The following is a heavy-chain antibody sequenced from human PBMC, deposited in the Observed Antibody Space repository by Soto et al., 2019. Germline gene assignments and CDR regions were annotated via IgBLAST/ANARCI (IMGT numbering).Heavy chain of an antibody. CDR3: VGGTMSASTGASLDC. J-gene: IGHJ4*02. CDR2: ISVSGNII. D-gene: IGHD2-2*01. Sequence: GGSLRLSCAASGFSFSPYDFNWVRQAPGRGLEWISYISVSGNIIKYAESVKGRFTISRDNAENSLHLHMSNLRVEEKAVYVCVGGTMSASTGASLDCWGQGTQGTV. V-gene: IGHV3-48*03. CDR1: GFSFSPYD.